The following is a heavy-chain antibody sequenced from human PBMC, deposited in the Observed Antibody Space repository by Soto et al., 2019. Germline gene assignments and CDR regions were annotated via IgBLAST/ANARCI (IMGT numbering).Heavy chain of an antibody. Sequence: ASVKVSCKASGCTFTSYYMHWVRQAPGQGLEWMGIINPSGGSTSYAQKFQGRVTMTRDTSTSTVYMELSSLRSEDTAVYYCARDGGYSGYVDYYYYGMDVWGQGTTVTVSS. D-gene: IGHD5-12*01. V-gene: IGHV1-46*01. J-gene: IGHJ6*02. CDR3: ARDGGYSGYVDYYYYGMDV. CDR2: INPSGGST. CDR1: GCTFTSYY.